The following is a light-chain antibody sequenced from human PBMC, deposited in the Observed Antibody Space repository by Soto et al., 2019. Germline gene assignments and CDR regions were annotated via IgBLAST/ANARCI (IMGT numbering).Light chain of an antibody. Sequence: DIQMTQSPSSLSASVGDRVTITCGASRNINTYLKWCQQKRGKVPKLLIYATSSLQSGVPSRFSGSGSGTDFTLTISSLLPEDSGTHDCYQTEGTPPITLGERTRLEIK. J-gene: IGKJ5*01. CDR1: RNINTY. CDR2: ATS. CDR3: YQTEGTPPIT. V-gene: IGKV1-39*01.